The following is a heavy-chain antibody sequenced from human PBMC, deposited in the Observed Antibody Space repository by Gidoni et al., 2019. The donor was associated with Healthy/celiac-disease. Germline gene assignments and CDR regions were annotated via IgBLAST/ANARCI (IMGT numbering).Heavy chain of an antibody. CDR2: IIPIFGTA. CDR3: ARDSRPVDTIFGVVIGSSYYYYYMDV. D-gene: IGHD3-3*01. CDR1: GGTFSSYA. Sequence: QVQLVQSGAEVKKPGSSVKVSCKASGGTFSSYAISWVRQAPGQGLEWMGGIIPIFGTANYAQKFQGRVTITADESTSTAYMELSSLRSEDTAVYYCARDSRPVDTIFGVVIGSSYYYYYMDVWGKGTTVTVSS. J-gene: IGHJ6*03. V-gene: IGHV1-69*01.